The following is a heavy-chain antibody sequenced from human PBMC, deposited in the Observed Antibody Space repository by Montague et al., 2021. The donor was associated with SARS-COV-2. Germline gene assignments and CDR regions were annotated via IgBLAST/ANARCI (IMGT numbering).Heavy chain of an antibody. J-gene: IGHJ3*02. D-gene: IGHD3-22*01. CDR1: GGSISSSSYY. CDR3: ARLPYFYDSTHAFDI. Sequence: SETRSLTCTVSGGSISSSSYYWGWFRQPPGKGLEWIGNIYYSGSTYYNTSLKSRVTISVDTSKNQFSLRLSSVTAADTAVYYCARLPYFYDSTHAFDIWGQGTMVTVSS. CDR2: IYYSGST. V-gene: IGHV4-39*01.